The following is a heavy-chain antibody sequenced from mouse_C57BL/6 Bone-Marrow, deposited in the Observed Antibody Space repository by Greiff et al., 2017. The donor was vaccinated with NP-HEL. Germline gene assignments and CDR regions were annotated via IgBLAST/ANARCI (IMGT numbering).Heavy chain of an antibody. Sequence: VQLVESGAELARPGASVKLSCKASGYTFTSYGISWVKQRTGQGLEWIGEIYPRSGNTYYNEKFKGKATLTADKSSSTAYMELRSLTSEDSAVYFCARPGYSNYDAMDYWGQGTSVTVSS. CDR2: IYPRSGNT. D-gene: IGHD2-5*01. CDR3: ARPGYSNYDAMDY. CDR1: GYTFTSYG. J-gene: IGHJ4*01. V-gene: IGHV1-81*01.